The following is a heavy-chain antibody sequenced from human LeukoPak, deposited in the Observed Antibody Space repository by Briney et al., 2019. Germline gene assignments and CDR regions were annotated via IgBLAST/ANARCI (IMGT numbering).Heavy chain of an antibody. V-gene: IGHV3-74*01. D-gene: IGHD3-22*01. CDR3: AKDGVTMIVVAGDAFDI. Sequence: GGSLRLSCAASGNYWMHWVRQAPGKGLVWVSHINSDGSWASYADSVKGRFTISRDNSKNTLYLQMNSLRAEDTAVYYCAKDGVTMIVVAGDAFDIWGQGTMVTVSS. J-gene: IGHJ3*02. CDR1: GNYW. CDR2: INSDGSWA.